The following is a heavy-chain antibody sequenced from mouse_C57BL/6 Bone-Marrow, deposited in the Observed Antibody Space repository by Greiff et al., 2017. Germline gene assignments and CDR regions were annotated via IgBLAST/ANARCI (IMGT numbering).Heavy chain of an antibody. CDR2: LSYSGST. J-gene: IGHJ1*03. V-gene: IGHV3-8*01. Sequence: VQLKESGPGLAKPSQTLSLTCSVTGYSITSDYWNWIRKFPGNKLEYMGYLSYSGSTDYNPSLKSRITITRDTSKNQYYLQLTAVTTEDTATYYCARYDWYFDVWGTGTTVTVSS. CDR3: ARYDWYFDV. CDR1: GYSITSDY.